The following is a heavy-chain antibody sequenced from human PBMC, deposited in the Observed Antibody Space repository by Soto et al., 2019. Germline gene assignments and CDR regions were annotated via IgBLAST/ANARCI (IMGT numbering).Heavy chain of an antibody. D-gene: IGHD3-10*01. CDR1: GFNFDDYA. Sequence: PGGSLRLSCVASGFNFDDYAIHWVRQAPGKGLEWLSVITWNSGTIGYADPVRGRFTISRDNAKNSLYLQMNSLRAEDTALYYCVKARRSYPLPGGMDVWGQGTTVTVSS. CDR2: ITWNSGTI. J-gene: IGHJ6*02. V-gene: IGHV3-9*01. CDR3: VKARRSYPLPGGMDV.